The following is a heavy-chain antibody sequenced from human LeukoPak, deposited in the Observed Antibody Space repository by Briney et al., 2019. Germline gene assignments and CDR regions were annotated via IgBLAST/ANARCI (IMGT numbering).Heavy chain of an antibody. CDR2: FDPEDGET. Sequence: GASVKVSCKASGYTFTGYYMHWVRQAPGKGLEWMGGFDPEDGETIYAQKFQGRVTMTEDTSTDTAYMELSSLRSEDTAVYYCATAKLSGSYSPYYFDYWGQGTLVTVSS. CDR3: ATAKLSGSYSPYYFDY. D-gene: IGHD1-26*01. V-gene: IGHV1-24*01. CDR1: GYTFTGYY. J-gene: IGHJ4*02.